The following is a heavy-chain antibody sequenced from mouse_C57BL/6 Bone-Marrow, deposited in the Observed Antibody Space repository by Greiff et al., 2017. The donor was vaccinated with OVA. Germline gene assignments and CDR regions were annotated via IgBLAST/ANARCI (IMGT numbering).Heavy chain of an antibody. CDR1: GYTFTDYE. CDR3: TRNGYVAY. J-gene: IGHJ3*01. V-gene: IGHV1-15*01. CDR2: IDPETGGT. Sequence: QVQLQQSWAELVRPGASVTLSCKASGYTFTDYEMHWVKQTPVHGLEWIGAIDPETGGTAYNQKFKGKAILTADKSSSTAYMELRSLTSEDSAVYYCTRNGYVAYWGQGTLVTVSA. D-gene: IGHD2-2*01.